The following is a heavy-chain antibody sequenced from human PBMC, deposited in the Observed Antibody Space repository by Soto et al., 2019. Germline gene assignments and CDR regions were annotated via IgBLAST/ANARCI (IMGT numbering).Heavy chain of an antibody. CDR2: IKSKTDGGTT. D-gene: IGHD6-13*01. J-gene: IGHJ4*02. CDR1: GFTFSNAW. V-gene: IGHV3-15*01. CDR3: TTARYSSSWYMKL. Sequence: GGSLRLSCAASGFTFSNAWMSWVRQAPGKGLEWVGRIKSKTDGGTTDYAAPVKGRFTISRDDSKNTLYLQMNSLKTEDTAVYYCTTARYSSSWYMKLWGQGTLVTVSS.